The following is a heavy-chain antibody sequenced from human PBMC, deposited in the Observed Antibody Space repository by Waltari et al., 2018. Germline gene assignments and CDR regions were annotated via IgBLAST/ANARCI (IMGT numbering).Heavy chain of an antibody. CDR3: ARSRLVGATTPEYFQH. D-gene: IGHD1-26*01. CDR1: GYTFTGYY. J-gene: IGHJ1*01. Sequence: QVQLVQSGAEVKKPGASVKVSCKASGYTFTGYYMHWVRQAPGQGLEWMGRINPNSGGTNYAQKFQGRVTMTRDTSISTAYRELSRLRSDDTAVYYCARSRLVGATTPEYFQHWGQGTLVTVSS. V-gene: IGHV1-2*06. CDR2: INPNSGGT.